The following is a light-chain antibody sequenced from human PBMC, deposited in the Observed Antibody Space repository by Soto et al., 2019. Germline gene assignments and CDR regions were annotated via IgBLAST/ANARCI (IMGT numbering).Light chain of an antibody. CDR1: QGISRW. V-gene: IGKV1D-12*01. CDR3: PQANRLPLT. J-gene: IGKJ4*01. CDR2: AAS. Sequence: DIQMTQSPSSVSASVGDRVTITCRASQGISRWLAWYQQKPGKAPQLLIYAASSLQSGVPARLSGSESGTDLTHTTSSQQPEEIATKNGPQANRLPLTCGGGTKVELK.